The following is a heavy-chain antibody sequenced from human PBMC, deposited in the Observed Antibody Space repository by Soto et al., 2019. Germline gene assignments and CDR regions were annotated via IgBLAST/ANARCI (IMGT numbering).Heavy chain of an antibody. V-gene: IGHV4-61*01. CDR1: GGSVSSGSYY. D-gene: IGHD4-17*01. CDR3: ARESGHDYGGNPRGFDP. Sequence: SEPLSLTCTVSGGSVSSGSYYWSWIRQPPGKGLEWIGYIYYSGSTNYNPSLKSRVTISVDTSKNQFSLKLSSVTAADTAVYYCARESGHDYGGNPRGFDPWGQGTLVTVAS. J-gene: IGHJ5*02. CDR2: IYYSGST.